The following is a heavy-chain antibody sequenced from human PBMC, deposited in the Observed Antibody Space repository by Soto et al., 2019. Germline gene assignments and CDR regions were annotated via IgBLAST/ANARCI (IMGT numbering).Heavy chain of an antibody. CDR3: ARDKGGAALKGSGMDV. Sequence: QVQLQESGPGLVKPAQTLSLRCTVSGGSISSRDYYWSWIRQHPEKSLEWIGSIYYSGSTYYNPSLKSRVTMSLDTSMNEFSLKLTSVTAADTAVYYCARDKGGAALKGSGMDVWGQGTTVTVSS. J-gene: IGHJ6*02. CDR2: IYYSGST. D-gene: IGHD3-10*01. CDR1: GGSISSRDYY. V-gene: IGHV4-31*03.